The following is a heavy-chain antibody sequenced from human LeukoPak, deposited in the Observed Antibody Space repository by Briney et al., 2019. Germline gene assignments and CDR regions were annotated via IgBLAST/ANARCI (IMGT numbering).Heavy chain of an antibody. V-gene: IGHV3-74*01. D-gene: IGHD3-3*01. J-gene: IGHJ6*04. Sequence: PGGSLRLSCAASGFTFSGYWMHWVRQIPGRGLMSVSLINPNGDKITYADSAKGRFTISTDNAKNTLFLQMNSLRVDDTAVYHCVKTSAISIFGPLRRVDVWGKGTTVTVSA. CDR2: INPNGDKI. CDR1: GFTFSGYW. CDR3: VKTSAISIFGPLRRVDV.